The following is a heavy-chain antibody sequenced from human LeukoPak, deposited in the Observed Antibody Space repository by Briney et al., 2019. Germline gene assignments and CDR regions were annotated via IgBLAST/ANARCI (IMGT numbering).Heavy chain of an antibody. CDR1: GFTFSSYS. CDR2: ISSSSSYI. CDR3: ARVAGLSNYYDSSGYAFDI. Sequence: GGSLRLSCAASGFTFSSYSMNWVRQAPGKGLESVSSISSSSSYIYYADSVKGRFTISRDNAKNSLYLQMNSLRAEDTAVYYCARVAGLSNYYDSSGYAFDIWGQGTMVTVSS. J-gene: IGHJ3*02. V-gene: IGHV3-21*01. D-gene: IGHD3-22*01.